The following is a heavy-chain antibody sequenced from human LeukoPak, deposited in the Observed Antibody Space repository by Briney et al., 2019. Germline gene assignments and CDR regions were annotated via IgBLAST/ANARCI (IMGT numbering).Heavy chain of an antibody. D-gene: IGHD2-2*01. Sequence: SETLSLTCAVCGGSFSGYYWSWIRQPPGKGLEWIGEINHSGSTNYNPSLKSRVTISVDTSKNQFSLKLSSVTAADTAVYYCARGLYCSSTSCYENAVDIWGQGTMVTVSS. CDR1: GGSFSGYY. CDR3: ARGLYCSSTSCYENAVDI. J-gene: IGHJ3*02. V-gene: IGHV4-34*01. CDR2: INHSGST.